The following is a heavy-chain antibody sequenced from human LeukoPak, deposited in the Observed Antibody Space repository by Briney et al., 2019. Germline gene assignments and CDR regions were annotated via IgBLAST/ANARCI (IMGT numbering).Heavy chain of an antibody. CDR2: ISYDGSNK. CDR3: ARWQHAAASIGAIPNWFDP. V-gene: IGHV3-30*01. CDR1: GFTFSSYA. J-gene: IGHJ5*02. Sequence: GGSLRLSCAASGFTFSSYAMHWVRQAPGKGLEWVAVISYDGSNKYYADSVKGRFTISRDNSKNTLYLQMNSLRAEDTAVYYCARWQHAAASIGAIPNWFDPWGQGTLVTVSS. D-gene: IGHD6-13*01.